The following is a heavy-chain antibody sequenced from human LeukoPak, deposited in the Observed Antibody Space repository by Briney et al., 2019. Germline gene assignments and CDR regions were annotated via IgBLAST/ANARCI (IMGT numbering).Heavy chain of an antibody. CDR2: ISDDGSIT. V-gene: IGHV3-74*03. CDR3: VRRYYEYNVYDRHFDY. J-gene: IGHJ4*02. CDR1: GFTLSRDW. D-gene: IGHD5/OR15-5a*01. Sequence: GGSLTLSCAVSGFTLSRDWMHWVRQATGKGLVWLSRISDDGSITTYADSENGRFTISRDNDKSTYFLQMNSRRAEDTAFYFCVRRYYEYNVYDRHFDYWGQGILVTVSS.